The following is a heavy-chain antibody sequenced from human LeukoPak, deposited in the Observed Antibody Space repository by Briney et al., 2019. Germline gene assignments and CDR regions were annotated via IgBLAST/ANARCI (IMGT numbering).Heavy chain of an antibody. CDR3: ARGLPAAVSYFDY. Sequence: PSETLSLTCTVSGGSISSYYWSWIRQPPGKGLEWIGYIYYSGSTNYNPSLKSRVTISVDTSKNQFSLRLNSVTAEDTAVYYCARGLPAAVSYFDYWGQGTLVTVSS. J-gene: IGHJ4*02. CDR1: GGSISSYY. D-gene: IGHD2-2*01. CDR2: IYYSGST. V-gene: IGHV4-59*01.